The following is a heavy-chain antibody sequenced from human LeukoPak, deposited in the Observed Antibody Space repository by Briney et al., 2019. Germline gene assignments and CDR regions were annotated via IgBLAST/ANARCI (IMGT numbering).Heavy chain of an antibody. J-gene: IGHJ4*02. CDR3: ARDLGGIYYIAY. D-gene: IGHD2-15*01. V-gene: IGHV3-30*02. CDR1: GFTFSSYG. Sequence: GGSLRLSCAASGFTFSSYGMHWVRQAPGEGLEWVAYIGYDGSKKYYSDSVEGRFTISRDNSKNKVHLQMNSLRAADTALYFCARDLGGIYYIAYWGQGTLVTVSS. CDR2: IGYDGSKK.